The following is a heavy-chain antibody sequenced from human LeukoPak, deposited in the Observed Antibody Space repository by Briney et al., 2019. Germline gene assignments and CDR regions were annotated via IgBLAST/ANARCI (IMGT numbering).Heavy chain of an antibody. CDR3: ARNSVSSTSYSYFDY. J-gene: IGHJ4*02. V-gene: IGHV3-9*03. D-gene: IGHD2-2*01. CDR2: ISWNGGTI. CDR1: GFMFDDYV. Sequence: GGSLRLSCAASGFMFDDYVMHWVRQAPGKGLEWVSSISWNGGTIDYADSVKGRFIISRDNAKNSLYLQMNSLRTEDMALYYCARNSVSSTSYSYFDYWGQGTLVTVSP.